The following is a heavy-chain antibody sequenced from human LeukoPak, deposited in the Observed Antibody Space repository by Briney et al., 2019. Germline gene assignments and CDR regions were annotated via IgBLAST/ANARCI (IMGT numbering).Heavy chain of an antibody. CDR3: ARTTYYYGSGSYFPDY. V-gene: IGHV4-59*08. CDR1: GGSISSYY. CDR2: IYHSGST. Sequence: PSETLSLTCTVSGGSISSYYWSWIRQPPGKGLEWIGSIYHSGSTYYNPSLKSRVTISVDTSKNQFSLKLSSVTAADTAVYYCARTTYYYGSGSYFPDYWGQGTLVTVSS. J-gene: IGHJ4*02. D-gene: IGHD3-10*01.